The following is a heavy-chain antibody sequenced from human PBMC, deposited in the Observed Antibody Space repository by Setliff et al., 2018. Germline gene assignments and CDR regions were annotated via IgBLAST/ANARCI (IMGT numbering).Heavy chain of an antibody. J-gene: IGHJ5*02. CDR3: ARDPGIAAAGPLWFDP. CDR1: GGSISSYY. Sequence: PSETLSLTCTVSGGSISSYYWSWIRQPAGKGLEWIGHIYIGGSANYNPSLKSRVTMSIDTSKNQFSLKLSSVTAADTAVYYCARDPGIAAAGPLWFDPWCQGTLVTVSS. CDR2: IYIGGSA. V-gene: IGHV4-4*07. D-gene: IGHD6-13*01.